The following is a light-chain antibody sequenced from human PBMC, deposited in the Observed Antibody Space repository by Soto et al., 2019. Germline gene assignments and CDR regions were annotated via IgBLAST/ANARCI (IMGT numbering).Light chain of an antibody. V-gene: IGKV3-15*01. Sequence: IVMTQSPATLSVSPGERATLSCRASQSVSSYLAWYQQKPGQAPRLLIYGASTRATGIPARFSGSGSGTDFTLTISSLQPEDFAVYYCQQYNNWETFGQGTKVDIK. J-gene: IGKJ1*01. CDR3: QQYNNWET. CDR1: QSVSSY. CDR2: GAS.